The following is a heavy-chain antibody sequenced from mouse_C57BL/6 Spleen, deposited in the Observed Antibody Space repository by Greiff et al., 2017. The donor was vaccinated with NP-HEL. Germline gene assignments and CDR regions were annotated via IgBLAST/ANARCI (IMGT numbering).Heavy chain of an antibody. V-gene: IGHV14-2*01. D-gene: IGHD2-5*01. CDR1: GFNIKDYY. CDR3: ARGYSNLGFAY. CDR2: IDPEDGET. Sequence: EVQLQQSGAELVKPGASVKLSCTASGFNIKDYYMHWVKQRTEQGLEWIGRIDPEDGETEYAPKFQGKATITADTSSNTAYLQLSSLTSEDTAVYYCARGYSNLGFAYWGQGTLVTVSA. J-gene: IGHJ3*01.